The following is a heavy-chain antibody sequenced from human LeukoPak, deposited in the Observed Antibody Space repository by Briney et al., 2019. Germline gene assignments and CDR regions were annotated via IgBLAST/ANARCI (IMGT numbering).Heavy chain of an antibody. CDR2: IYSGGST. J-gene: IGHJ5*02. D-gene: IGHD3-3*01. CDR3: ARENYDFWDGGWFDP. V-gene: IGHV3-66*02. Sequence: PGGSLRLSCAASGFTVSSNYMSWVRQAPGKGLEWVSVIYSGGSTYYADSVKGRFTISRDNSKNTLYLQMNSLRAEDTAVHYCARENYDFWDGGWFDPWGQGTLVTVSS. CDR1: GFTVSSNY.